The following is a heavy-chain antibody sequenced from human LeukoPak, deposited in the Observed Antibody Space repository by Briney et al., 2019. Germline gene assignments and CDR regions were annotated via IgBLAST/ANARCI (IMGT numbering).Heavy chain of an antibody. CDR3: ARGRYSYGELDY. CDR2: MNPNSGNT. J-gene: IGHJ4*02. V-gene: IGHV1-8*01. D-gene: IGHD5-18*01. CDR1: GYTFTSYD. Sequence: ASVKVSCKASGYTFTSYDINWVRQATGQGLEWMGWMNPNSGNTGYAQKFQGRVTMTRNTSISTAYMELSSLRSEDTAVYYCARGRYSYGELDYWGQGTLVTVSS.